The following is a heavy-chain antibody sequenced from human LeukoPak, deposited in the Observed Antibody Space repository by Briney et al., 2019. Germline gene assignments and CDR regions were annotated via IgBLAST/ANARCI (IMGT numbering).Heavy chain of an antibody. D-gene: IGHD2/OR15-2a*01. CDR1: GYTFTGHY. Sequence: ASVKVSCKASGYTFTGHYIHWVRQAPGQGLEWMGWINTKSGGSKFAQKFQGRATMTRDMSISTVYMELSGLTSDDTALYYCARDQRENSGFDPWGQGTLVTVSS. J-gene: IGHJ5*02. V-gene: IGHV1-2*02. CDR3: ARDQRENSGFDP. CDR2: INTKSGGS.